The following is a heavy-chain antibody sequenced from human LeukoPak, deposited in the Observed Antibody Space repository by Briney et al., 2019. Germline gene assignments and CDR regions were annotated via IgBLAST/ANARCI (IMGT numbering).Heavy chain of an antibody. Sequence: PGGSLRLSCAASGFIFSNYWMSWVRQAPGKGLEWVGRIKSKTDGGTTDYAAPVKGRFTISRDDSKNTLYLQMNSLKTEDTAVYYCTTVGPGWGSGSYYYWGQGTLVTVSS. CDR3: TTVGPGWGSGSYYY. V-gene: IGHV3-15*01. CDR2: IKSKTDGGTT. D-gene: IGHD3-10*01. J-gene: IGHJ4*02. CDR1: GFIFSNYW.